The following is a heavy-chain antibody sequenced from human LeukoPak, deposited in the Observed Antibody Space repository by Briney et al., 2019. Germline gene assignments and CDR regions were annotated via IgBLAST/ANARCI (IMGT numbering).Heavy chain of an antibody. CDR3: ARSLQPRRYFDY. D-gene: IGHD4-11*01. Sequence: PGGSLRLSCAASGFTFRNYWMSWVRQAPGKGLEWVAVISYDGSNKYYADSVKGRFTISRDNSKNTLYLQMNSLRAEDTAVYYCARSLQPRRYFDYWGQGTLVTVSS. J-gene: IGHJ4*02. V-gene: IGHV3-30-3*01. CDR2: ISYDGSNK. CDR1: GFTFRNYW.